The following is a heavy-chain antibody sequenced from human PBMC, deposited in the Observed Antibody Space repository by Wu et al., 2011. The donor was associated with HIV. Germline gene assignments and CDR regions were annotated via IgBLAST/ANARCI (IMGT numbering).Heavy chain of an antibody. D-gene: IGHD3-10*01. CDR3: ASNIAEDGSGSSNWFDP. CDR2: MNPNSGNT. J-gene: IGHJ5*02. V-gene: IGHV1-8*02. CDR1: GYTFTSYD. Sequence: QVQLVQSGAEVKKPGASVKVSCKASGYTFTSYDINWVRQATGQGLEWMGWMNPNSGNTDYAQKFQGRVTMTRDTSISTAYMELSRLRSDDTAVYYCASNIAEDGSGSSNWFDPWGQGTLVTVSS.